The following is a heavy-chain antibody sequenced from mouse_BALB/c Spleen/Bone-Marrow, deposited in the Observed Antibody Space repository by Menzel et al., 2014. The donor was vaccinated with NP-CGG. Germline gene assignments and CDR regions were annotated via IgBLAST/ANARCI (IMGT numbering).Heavy chain of an antibody. Sequence: EVQLQHSGGGLVQPGGSLKLSCAASGFDFSRYWMSWVRQAPGKGLEWIGEINPDSSTINYTPSLKDKFITSRDNAKNTLYLQMSKVRSEDTALYYCARLNYYGNLFVWGAGTTVTVSS. CDR3: ARLNYYGNLFV. V-gene: IGHV4-1*02. CDR1: GFDFSRYW. D-gene: IGHD1-1*01. CDR2: INPDSSTI. J-gene: IGHJ1*01.